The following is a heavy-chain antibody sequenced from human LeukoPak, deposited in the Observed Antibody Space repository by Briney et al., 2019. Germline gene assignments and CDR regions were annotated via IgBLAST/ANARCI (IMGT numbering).Heavy chain of an antibody. CDR2: ISYDGSNK. CDR1: GFTFSSYA. Sequence: GGSLRLSCAASGFTFSSYAMHWVRQAPGKGLEWVAVISYDGSNKDYADSVKGRFTISRDNSKNTLYLQMNSLRAEDTAVYYCARDRGSSWYRVAGMDVWGQGTTVTVSS. CDR3: ARDRGSSWYRVAGMDV. V-gene: IGHV3-30*04. D-gene: IGHD6-13*01. J-gene: IGHJ6*02.